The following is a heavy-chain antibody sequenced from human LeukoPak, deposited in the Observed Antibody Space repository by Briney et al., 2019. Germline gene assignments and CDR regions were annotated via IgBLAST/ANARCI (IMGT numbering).Heavy chain of an antibody. Sequence: ASVKVSCKVSGYTLTELSMHWVRQAPGKGLEWMGGFDPEDGETIYAQKFQGRVTMTEDTSTDTAYMELSSLRSEDTAVYYCATASTGGKAATGGFDYWGQGTLVTVSS. D-gene: IGHD1-26*01. V-gene: IGHV1-24*01. J-gene: IGHJ4*02. CDR1: GYTLTELS. CDR3: ATASTGGKAATGGFDY. CDR2: FDPEDGET.